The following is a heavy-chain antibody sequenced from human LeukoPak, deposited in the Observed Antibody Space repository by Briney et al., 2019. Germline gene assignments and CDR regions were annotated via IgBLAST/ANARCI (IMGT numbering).Heavy chain of an antibody. J-gene: IGHJ4*02. CDR3: AKARYSSGLDY. V-gene: IGHV3-7*01. D-gene: IGHD6-19*01. CDR2: ITEDGSGK. CDR1: GFTSSTYR. Sequence: GGSLRLSCAASGFTSSTYRMAWVRQAPGKGLEWVATITEDGSGKYHVDSVRGRFTVSRDNTNKLLFLQMNSLRAEDTAVYHCAKARYSSGLDYWGQGTLVSVPS.